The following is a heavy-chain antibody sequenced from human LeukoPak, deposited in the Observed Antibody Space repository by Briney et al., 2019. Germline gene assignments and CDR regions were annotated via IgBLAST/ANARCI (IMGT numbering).Heavy chain of an antibody. CDR2: INPNSGGA. Sequence: ASVKVSCKASGYTFTSYAMNWVRQAPGQGLEWMGRINPNSGGANYAQKFQGRVTMTRDTSISTAYMELSRLRSDDTAVYYCASLIVGAAADYWGQGTLVTVSS. CDR3: ASLIVGAAADY. D-gene: IGHD1-26*01. J-gene: IGHJ4*02. CDR1: GYTFTSYA. V-gene: IGHV1-2*06.